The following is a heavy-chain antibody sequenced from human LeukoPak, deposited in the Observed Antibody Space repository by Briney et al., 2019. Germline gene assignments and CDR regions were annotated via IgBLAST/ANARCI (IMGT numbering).Heavy chain of an antibody. V-gene: IGHV4-4*07. CDR2: VYTSGST. CDR1: GASISSYY. Sequence: PSETLCLTCTVSGASISSYYWSWIRQPAGKGLEWIGRVYTSGSTNYNPSLKSRVTISVDKSKNQFSLKLSSVTAADTAVYYCAGRDYWGQGTLVTVSS. CDR3: AGRDY. D-gene: IGHD1-26*01. J-gene: IGHJ4*02.